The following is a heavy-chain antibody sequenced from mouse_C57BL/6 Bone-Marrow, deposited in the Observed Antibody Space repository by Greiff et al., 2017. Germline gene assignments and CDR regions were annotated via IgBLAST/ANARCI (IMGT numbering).Heavy chain of an antibody. V-gene: IGHV14-4*01. D-gene: IGHD1-1*01. J-gene: IGHJ2*01. Sequence: VQLKQSGAELVRPGASVKLSCTASGFNIKDDYMHWVKQRPEQGLEWIGWIDPENGDTEYASKFQGKATITADTSSNTAYLQLSSLTSEDTAVYYCTTGGYGLDYWGQGTTLTVSS. CDR3: TTGGYGLDY. CDR1: GFNIKDDY. CDR2: IDPENGDT.